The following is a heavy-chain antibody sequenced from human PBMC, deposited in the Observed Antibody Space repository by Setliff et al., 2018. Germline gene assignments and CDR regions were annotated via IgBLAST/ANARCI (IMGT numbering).Heavy chain of an antibody. CDR2: IIPIFGSA. D-gene: IGHD4-4*01. CDR3: ARADYIRYFYMDA. CDR1: GGTFSSYA. Sequence: SVKVSCKASGGTFSSYAISWVRQAPGQGLEWMGGIIPIFGSANYAQRFQGRVTITTVGSTSTAYMELSSLRSEDTAVYYCARADYIRYFYMDAWGKGTTVTV. V-gene: IGHV1-69*05. J-gene: IGHJ6*03.